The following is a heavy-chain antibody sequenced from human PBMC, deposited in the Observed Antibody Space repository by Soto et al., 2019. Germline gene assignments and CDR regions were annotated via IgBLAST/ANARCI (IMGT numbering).Heavy chain of an antibody. D-gene: IGHD2-2*01. CDR1: GGTFGSYA. Sequence: QVQLVQSGAEVKKPGSSVKVSCKASGGTFGSYAISWVRQAPGQGLEWMGGIIPIPGTANYEQKFQGRVTIAADDSTSTADMELSRLRSEDTAVYYCARSQGSSTSLEIYYYYYYGMDVWGQGTTVTVSS. CDR3: ARSQGSSTSLEIYYYYYYGMDV. V-gene: IGHV1-69*01. CDR2: IIPIPGTA. J-gene: IGHJ6*02.